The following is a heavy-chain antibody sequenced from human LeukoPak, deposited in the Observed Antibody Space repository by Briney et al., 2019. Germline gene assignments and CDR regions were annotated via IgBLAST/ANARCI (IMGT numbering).Heavy chain of an antibody. CDR1: GGSISSGGYY. CDR2: IYYSGST. J-gene: IGHJ6*02. D-gene: IGHD2-15*01. V-gene: IGHV4-31*03. CDR3: ARDASYCSGGSCYYYGMDV. Sequence: PSQTLSLTCTVSGGSISSGGYYWSWIRQHPGQGLEWIGYIYYSGSTYYNPSLKSRVTISVDTSKSQFSLKLSSVTAADTAVYYCARDASYCSGGSCYYYGMDVWGQGTTVTVSS.